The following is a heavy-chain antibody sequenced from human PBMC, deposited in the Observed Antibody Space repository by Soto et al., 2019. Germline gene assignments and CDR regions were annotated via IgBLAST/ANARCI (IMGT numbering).Heavy chain of an antibody. J-gene: IGHJ4*02. CDR3: ARGIAARGIDY. CDR2: IYYSGST. D-gene: IGHD6-6*01. CDR1: GGSISSGGYY. V-gene: IGHV4-31*03. Sequence: SETLSLTCTVSGGSISSGGYYWSWIRQHPGKGLEWIGYIYYSGSTYYNPSLKSRVTISVDTSKNQFSLKLSSVTAADTAVYYCARGIAARGIDYWGQGTLVTVSS.